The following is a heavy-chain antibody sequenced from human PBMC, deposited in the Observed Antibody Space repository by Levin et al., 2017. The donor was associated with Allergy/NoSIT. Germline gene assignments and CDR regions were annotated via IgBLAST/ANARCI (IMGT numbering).Heavy chain of an antibody. CDR3: AKSPTHGTLADDGLDV. J-gene: IGHJ6*02. V-gene: IGHV3-23*01. Sequence: GASVKVSCAASGFTFRNYAMSWVRQTPGKGLEWVSGISGSADSTYSADSVRGRFTISRDNSKNTLYLQMNSLRADDTAVYYCAKSPTHGTLADDGLDVWGQGTTVTVSS. CDR1: GFTFRNYA. D-gene: IGHD3-16*01. CDR2: ISGSADST.